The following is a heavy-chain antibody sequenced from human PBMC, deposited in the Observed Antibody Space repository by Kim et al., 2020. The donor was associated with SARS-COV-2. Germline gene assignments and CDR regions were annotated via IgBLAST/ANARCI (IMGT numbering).Heavy chain of an antibody. CDR3: AHRRGRNTAVAHDGFDI. CDR1: GFSLNTSGLA. CDR2: IYWDDDK. J-gene: IGHJ3*02. V-gene: IGHV2-5*02. Sequence: SGPTLVNPTETLPLTCSFSGFSLNTSGLAVAWLRQSPGQAPDWLASIYWDDDKRYSPSLKSRLTVTRDTSENHVVLTLANVDPVDTATYYCAHRRGRNTAVAHDGFDIWGQGTLVIVSS. D-gene: IGHD2-21*01.